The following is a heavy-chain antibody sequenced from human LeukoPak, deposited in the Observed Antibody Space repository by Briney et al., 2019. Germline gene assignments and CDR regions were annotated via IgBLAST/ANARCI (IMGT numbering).Heavy chain of an antibody. V-gene: IGHV4-59*08. D-gene: IGHD3-10*01. CDR3: ARHVHRGVMPRFDY. CDR1: GGSISGYY. J-gene: IGHJ4*02. Sequence: SETLSLTCTVSGGSISGYYWSWIRQPPGKGLEWIGYIYYSGSTNYNPSLKSRVTISVDTSKNQFSLKLSSVTAADTAVYYCARHVHRGVMPRFDYWGQGTLVTVSS. CDR2: IYYSGST.